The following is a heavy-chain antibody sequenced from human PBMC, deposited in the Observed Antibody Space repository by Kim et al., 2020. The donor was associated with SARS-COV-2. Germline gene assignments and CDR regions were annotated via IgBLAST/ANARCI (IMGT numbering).Heavy chain of an antibody. CDR2: INHSGST. D-gene: IGHD3-10*01. CDR1: GGSFSGYY. CDR3: HLLWFGGSRDY. J-gene: IGHJ4*02. V-gene: IGHV4-34*01. Sequence: SETLSLTCAVYGGSFSGYYWSWIRQPPGKGLEWIGEINHSGSTNYNPSLKSRVTISVDTSKNQFSLKLSSVTAADTAVYYCHLLWFGGSRDYWGQGTLVTVSS.